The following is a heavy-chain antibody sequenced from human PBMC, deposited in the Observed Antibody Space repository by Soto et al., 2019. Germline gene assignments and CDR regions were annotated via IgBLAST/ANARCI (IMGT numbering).Heavy chain of an antibody. CDR3: ARDSGYSSVIGVFDI. Sequence: SVKVSCKASGGTFSSYTISWVRQAPGQGLEWMGRIIPILGIANYAQKFQGRVTITADKSTSTAYMELSSLRSEDTAVYYCARDSGYSSVIGVFDIWGQGTMVTVSS. D-gene: IGHD6-19*01. J-gene: IGHJ3*02. CDR2: IIPILGIA. V-gene: IGHV1-69*04. CDR1: GGTFSSYT.